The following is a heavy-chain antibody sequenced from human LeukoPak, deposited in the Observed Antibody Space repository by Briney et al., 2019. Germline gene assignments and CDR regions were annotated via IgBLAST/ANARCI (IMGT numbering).Heavy chain of an antibody. CDR3: AREYYYDSSGYYAYFDY. Sequence: GGPLRLSCAASGFTFSSYWMSWVRQAPGKGLEWVANIKQDGSEKYYVDSVKGRFTISRDNAKNSLYLQMNSLRAEDTAVYYCAREYYYDSSGYYAYFDYWGQGTLVTVSS. J-gene: IGHJ4*02. D-gene: IGHD3-22*01. CDR2: IKQDGSEK. CDR1: GFTFSSYW. V-gene: IGHV3-7*01.